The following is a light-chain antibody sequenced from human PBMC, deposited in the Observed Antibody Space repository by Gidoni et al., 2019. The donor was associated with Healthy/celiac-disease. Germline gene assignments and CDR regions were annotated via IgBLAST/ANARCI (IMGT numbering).Light chain of an antibody. CDR2: GAS. CDR1: QSVSSSY. V-gene: IGKV3-20*01. J-gene: IGKJ4*01. Sequence: EIVLTQSQGTLYLSPGERATLSCRASQSVSSSYLAWYQQKPGQAPRLLIYGASSRATGIPDRFSGSGSGTDFTLTISRLEPEDFAVYYCQQYCSSLLTFGGGTKVEIK. CDR3: QQYCSSLLT.